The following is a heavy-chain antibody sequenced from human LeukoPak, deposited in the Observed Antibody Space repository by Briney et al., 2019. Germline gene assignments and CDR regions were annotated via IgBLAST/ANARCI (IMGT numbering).Heavy chain of an antibody. Sequence: GESLKISCKASGYSFTNYWIGWVRQMPGKGLEWMGIIYPGDSDTRYSPSFQGQVTISAHKSISTAYLQWSSLKASDTAMYYCARQDSYGYAGYFDYWGQGTLVTVSS. D-gene: IGHD5-18*01. J-gene: IGHJ4*02. CDR2: IYPGDSDT. CDR1: GYSFTNYW. CDR3: ARQDSYGYAGYFDY. V-gene: IGHV5-51*01.